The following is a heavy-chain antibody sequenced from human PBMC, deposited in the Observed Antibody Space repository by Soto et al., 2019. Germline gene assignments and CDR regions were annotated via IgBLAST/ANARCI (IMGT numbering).Heavy chain of an antibody. CDR2: IYYSGST. V-gene: IGHV4-59*01. CDR3: ARDLTGIAVADRGWFDP. J-gene: IGHJ5*02. Sequence: SETLSLTCTVSGGSISSYYWSWIRQPPGKGLEWIGYIYYSGSTNYSPSLKSRVTISVDTSKNQFSLKLSSVTAADTAVYYCARDLTGIAVADRGWFDPWGQGTLVTVSS. D-gene: IGHD6-19*01. CDR1: GGSISSYY.